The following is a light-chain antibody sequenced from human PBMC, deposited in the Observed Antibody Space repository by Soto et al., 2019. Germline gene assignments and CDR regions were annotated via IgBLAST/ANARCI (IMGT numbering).Light chain of an antibody. CDR2: DAS. V-gene: IGKV1-33*01. Sequence: DIQMTQSPSSLSASVGDRVTITCQASQDISNYLNCYQQKPGKAPKLLIYDASNLETGVPSRFSGSGSGTDFTFTISSLQPEDIATYYCQQYDNLPTFGQGTRLEI. J-gene: IGKJ5*01. CDR3: QQYDNLPT. CDR1: QDISNY.